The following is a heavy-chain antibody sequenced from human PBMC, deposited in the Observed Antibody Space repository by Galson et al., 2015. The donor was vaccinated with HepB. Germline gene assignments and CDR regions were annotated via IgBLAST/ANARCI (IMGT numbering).Heavy chain of an antibody. V-gene: IGHV3-23*01. D-gene: IGHD5-24*01. CDR1: GFIFSNYA. CDR3: AKDVENRYGYNDY. Sequence: SLRLSCAASGFIFSNYAMHWVRQAPGKGLEWVSGISGSSGCTYYADSVKGRFTISRDNSKNTLYLQMHSLRAEDTAVYYCAKDVENRYGYNDYWGQGTLCTVSS. CDR2: ISGSSGCT. J-gene: IGHJ4*02.